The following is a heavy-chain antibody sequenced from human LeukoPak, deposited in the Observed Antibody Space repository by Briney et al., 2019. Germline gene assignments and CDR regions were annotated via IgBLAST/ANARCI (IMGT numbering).Heavy chain of an antibody. Sequence: SETLSLTCTVSGGSISSSSYYWGWIRQPTGKGLEWIGNIYYTGSTYYKPSLKSRVTISVDTSKNQVSQKLRSVTAADTAFYYCARFYYYDSRGPRYYFDYWGQGTPVTVSS. CDR3: ARFYYYDSRGPRYYFDY. J-gene: IGHJ4*02. V-gene: IGHV4-39*01. CDR1: GGSISSSSYY. D-gene: IGHD3-22*01. CDR2: IYYTGST.